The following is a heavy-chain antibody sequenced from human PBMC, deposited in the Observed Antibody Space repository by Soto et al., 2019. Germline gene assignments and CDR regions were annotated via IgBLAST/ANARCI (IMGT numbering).Heavy chain of an antibody. CDR3: ARDGGGSYRYTGFPFDY. D-gene: IGHD3-16*02. CDR2: INPNGGST. CDR1: ADTFTSYY. Sequence: ASVKVSCKAPADTFTSYYIHWVRQAPGHGLEWMGIINPNGGSTRFAQTFQGRITMTTDTSTSTVYMELSRLRSDDTAVYYCARDGGGSYRYTGFPFDYWGQGTLVTVSS. J-gene: IGHJ4*02. V-gene: IGHV1-46*01.